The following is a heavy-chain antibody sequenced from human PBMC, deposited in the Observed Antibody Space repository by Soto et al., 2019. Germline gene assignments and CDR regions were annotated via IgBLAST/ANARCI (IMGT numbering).Heavy chain of an antibody. V-gene: IGHV3-23*01. CDR1: GFTFSNYD. CDR3: AKLQSWRALDY. Sequence: EVLLLESGGGLVQPGGSLRLSCAASGFTFSNYDMGWVRQAPGKGLELVSFISGSGSGPYYADSVKGLFTISRDNAENTLYLQMNSLRDEDTAVYYCAKLQSWRALDYWGQGTLVTVSS. J-gene: IGHJ4*02. CDR2: ISGSGSGP. D-gene: IGHD6-13*01.